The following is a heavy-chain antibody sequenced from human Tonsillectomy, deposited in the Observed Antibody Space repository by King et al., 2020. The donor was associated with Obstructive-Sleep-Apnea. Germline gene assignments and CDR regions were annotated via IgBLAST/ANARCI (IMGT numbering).Heavy chain of an antibody. D-gene: IGHD3-3*01. CDR3: ARGRSYDFWSGPYNGFDP. J-gene: IGHJ5*02. CDR2: ISSSSSYI. CDR1: GFTFSSYS. Sequence: VQLVESGGGLVKPGGSLRLSCAASGFTFSSYSMNWVRQAPGRGLEWVSSISSSSSYIYYADSVKGRFTISRENAQNSLYLQMNSLRAEDTAVYYCARGRSYDFWSGPYNGFDPWGQGTLVTVSS. V-gene: IGHV3-21*01.